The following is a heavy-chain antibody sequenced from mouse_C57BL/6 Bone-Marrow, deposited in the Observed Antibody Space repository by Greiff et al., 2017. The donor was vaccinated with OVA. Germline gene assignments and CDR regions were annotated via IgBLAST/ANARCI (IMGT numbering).Heavy chain of an antibody. V-gene: IGHV3-6*01. D-gene: IGHD1-1*01. Sequence: EVKLVESGPGLVKPSQSLSLTCSVTGYSITSGYYWNWIRQFPGNKLEWMGYISYDGSNNYNPSLKNRISITRDTSKNQFFLKLNSVTTEDTATYYCAIYYGSMAYWGQGTLVTVSA. J-gene: IGHJ3*01. CDR1: GYSITSGYY. CDR2: ISYDGSN. CDR3: AIYYGSMAY.